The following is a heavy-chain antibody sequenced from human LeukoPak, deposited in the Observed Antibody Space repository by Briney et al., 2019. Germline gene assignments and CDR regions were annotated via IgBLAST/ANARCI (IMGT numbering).Heavy chain of an antibody. CDR2: INSGGTPI. J-gene: IGHJ5*02. D-gene: IGHD1-1*01. Sequence: GGSLRLSCAASGFIFSNYEMNWVRQAPGKGLEWISYINSGGTPIYYADSVKGRFTMSRDNAKNLLYLQMNSLRVEDTAIYYCARDAGGRTQREGWFDPWGQGTLVTVSS. CDR3: ARDAGGRTQREGWFDP. CDR1: GFIFSNYE. V-gene: IGHV3-48*03.